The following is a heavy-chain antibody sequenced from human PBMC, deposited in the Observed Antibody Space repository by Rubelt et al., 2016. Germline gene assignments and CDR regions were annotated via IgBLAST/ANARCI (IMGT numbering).Heavy chain of an antibody. D-gene: IGHD6-19*01. Sequence: GGGVFQPGRSLRISCAASGFTFSSYAMHWVRQAPGKGLEWLTVIQFDGAATYYADSVKGRFTISRDNFKNTIYLQMNSLRVEDTAMYYCARDRNSSGWLNWFDPWGQGALVTVSS. CDR2: IQFDGAAT. J-gene: IGHJ5*02. CDR1: GFTFSSYA. V-gene: IGHV3-33*08. CDR3: ARDRNSSGWLNWFDP.